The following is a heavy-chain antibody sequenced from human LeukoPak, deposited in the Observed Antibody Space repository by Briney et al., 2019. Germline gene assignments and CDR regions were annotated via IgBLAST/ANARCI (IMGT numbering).Heavy chain of an antibody. CDR2: IYDSGST. V-gene: IGHV4-59*01. CDR1: GGSISSYY. D-gene: IGHD6-13*01. CDR3: ASLYSSSWFDAFDI. Sequence: SETLSLTCTVSGGSISSYYWSWMRQPPGKGLEWIGYIYDSGSTNYNPSLKSRVTISVDTSKNQFSLKLSSVTAADTAVYYCASLYSSSWFDAFDIWGQGTMVTVSS. J-gene: IGHJ3*02.